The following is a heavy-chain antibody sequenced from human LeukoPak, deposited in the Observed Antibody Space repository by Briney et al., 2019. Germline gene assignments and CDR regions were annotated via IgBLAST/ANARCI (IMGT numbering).Heavy chain of an antibody. CDR2: VKQDGSAS. CDR1: GFTHSRYW. CDR3: VRDLDITVESVSFDVFDI. V-gene: IGHV3-7*03. Sequence: GGSLTLSFPASGFTHSRYWMIGVRQAAGKGLAWVGNVKQDGSASYYLDSVKGRFTISRDNAKNSLYLQMNSLRAEDTAVYYCVRDLDITVESVSFDVFDIWGQGTMVTVAS. J-gene: IGHJ3*02. D-gene: IGHD2-2*03.